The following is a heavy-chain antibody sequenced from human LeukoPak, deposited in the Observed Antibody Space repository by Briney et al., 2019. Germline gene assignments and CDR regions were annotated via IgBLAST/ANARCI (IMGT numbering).Heavy chain of an antibody. D-gene: IGHD3-9*01. J-gene: IGHJ4*02. Sequence: SETLSLTCTVSGCSVSYHLSCWGRVRQPPGKGLEWIAEINFIGRTSYNSSLNSRVTMSVDTSKNQFSLKMTSLTAADTAVYFCARLSNRRYFDYIFAFWGQGILVTVSS. CDR3: ARLSNRRYFDYIFAF. CDR1: GCSVSYHLSC. V-gene: IGHV4-39*01. CDR2: INFIGRT.